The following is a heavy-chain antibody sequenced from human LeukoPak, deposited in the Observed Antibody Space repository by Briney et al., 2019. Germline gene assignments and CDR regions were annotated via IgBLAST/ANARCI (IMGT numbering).Heavy chain of an antibody. CDR1: GGSISSSSYY. CDR3: AREVVAAPGTVDY. D-gene: IGHD6-13*01. J-gene: IGHJ4*01. V-gene: IGHV4-39*07. Sequence: SEALSLTCSVSGGSISSSSYYWGWIRQPPGKGREWIGSIYYSGSTNYNPSLKSRVTISVDTSKNQFSLKLSSVTAADTAVYYCAREVVAAPGTVDYWGQGTLVTVSS. CDR2: IYYSGST.